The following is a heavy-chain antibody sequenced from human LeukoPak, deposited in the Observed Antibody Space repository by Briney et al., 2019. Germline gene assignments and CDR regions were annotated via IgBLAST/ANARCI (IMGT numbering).Heavy chain of an antibody. J-gene: IGHJ5*02. D-gene: IGHD1-26*01. Sequence: PGGSLRLSCAASGFTFSSYSMNWVRQAPGKGLEWVSSISSSSSYIYYADSVKGRFTISRDNAKNSLYLQMSSLRAEDTAVYYCARDKFSGGYSGSLFDPWGRGTLVTVSS. CDR2: ISSSSSYI. CDR1: GFTFSSYS. CDR3: ARDKFSGGYSGSLFDP. V-gene: IGHV3-21*01.